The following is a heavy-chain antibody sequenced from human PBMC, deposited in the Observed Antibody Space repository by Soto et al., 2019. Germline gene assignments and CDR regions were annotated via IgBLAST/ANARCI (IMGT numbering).Heavy chain of an antibody. CDR1: GGAISSSSYY. J-gene: IGHJ6*02. D-gene: IGHD1-20*01. CDR2: IYYSGST. V-gene: IGHV4-39*01. CDR3: ARHAPSYNWNNVDYYYYGMDV. Sequence: SETLSLTCTVSGGAISSSSYYWCWIRQPPGKGLEWIGSIYYSGSTYYNPSLKSRVTISVDTSKNQFSLKLSSVTAADTAVYYCARHAPSYNWNNVDYYYYGMDVWGQGTTVTVSS.